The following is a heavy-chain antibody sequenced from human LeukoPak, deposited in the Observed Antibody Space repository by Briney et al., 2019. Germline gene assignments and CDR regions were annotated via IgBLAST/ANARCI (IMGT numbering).Heavy chain of an antibody. CDR2: ISYDGKKR. D-gene: IGHD3-10*01. CDR3: ARDWGYDSGTYCVY. CDR1: GFTFSSYS. Sequence: SPRLSCAASGFTFSSYSMHWVRQAPGKGLEWVAVISYDGKKRFYADSVKGRFTISRDNSKNTVDLQMNSLRPEDMAVYYCARDWGYDSGTYCVYWGQGTLVTVSS. J-gene: IGHJ4*02. V-gene: IGHV3-30*04.